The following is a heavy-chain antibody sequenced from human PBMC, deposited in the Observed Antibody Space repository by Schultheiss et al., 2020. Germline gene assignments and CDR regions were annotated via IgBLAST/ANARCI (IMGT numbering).Heavy chain of an antibody. D-gene: IGHD2-15*01. J-gene: IGHJ6*02. CDR1: GGSISSGSYY. V-gene: IGHV4-61*02. Sequence: SETLSLTCTVSGGSISSGSYYWSWIRQPAGKGLEWIGRIYTSGSTNYNPSLKSRVTISVDTSKNQFSLKLSSVTAADTAVYYCARDTPLYGMDVWGQGTTVTVSS. CDR3: ARDTPLYGMDV. CDR2: IYTSGST.